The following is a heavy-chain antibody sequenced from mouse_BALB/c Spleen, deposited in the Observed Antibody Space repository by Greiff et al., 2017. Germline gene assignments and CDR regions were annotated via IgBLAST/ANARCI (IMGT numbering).Heavy chain of an antibody. CDR2: INPNNGGT. D-gene: IGHD4-1*01. V-gene: IGHV1-18*01. CDR1: GYTFTDYN. Sequence: VQLQQSGPELVKPGASVKIPCKASGYTFTDYNMDWVKQSHGKSLEWIGDINPNNGGTIYNQKFKGKATLTVDKSSSTAYMELRSLTSEDTAVYYCARLGAWDEGVIYAMDYWGQGTSVTVSS. CDR3: ARLGAWDEGVIYAMDY. J-gene: IGHJ4*01.